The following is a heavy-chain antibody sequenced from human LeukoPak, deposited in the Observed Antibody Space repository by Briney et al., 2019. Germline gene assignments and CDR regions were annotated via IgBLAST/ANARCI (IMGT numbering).Heavy chain of an antibody. CDR3: ARGRHYYDSSDYYYEGDAFDI. D-gene: IGHD3-22*01. J-gene: IGHJ3*02. CDR2: INPSGGST. CDR1: GDTFTSYY. V-gene: IGHV1-46*01. Sequence: GASVKVSCKASGDTFTSYYMHCVRQAPGQGLEWVGMINPSGGSTSYAQKFQGRVTMTRDMSTSTVYMELSSLRSEDTAVYYCARGRHYYDSSDYYYEGDAFDIWGQGTMVTVSS.